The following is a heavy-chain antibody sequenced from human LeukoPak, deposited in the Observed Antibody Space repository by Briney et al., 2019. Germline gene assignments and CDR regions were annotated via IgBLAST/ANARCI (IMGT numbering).Heavy chain of an antibody. CDR3: ARGSKAAPGTFDY. V-gene: IGHV4-59*01. J-gene: IGHJ4*02. CDR1: GGSISNYY. Sequence: PSETLSLTCTVSGGSISNYYWSWIRQSPGKGLEWIGYIYNSGSTNYNPSLKSRVTTSVDTSKNQFSLKLSSVTAADTAVYYCARGSKAAPGTFDYWGQGTLVTVSS. CDR2: IYNSGST. D-gene: IGHD6-13*01.